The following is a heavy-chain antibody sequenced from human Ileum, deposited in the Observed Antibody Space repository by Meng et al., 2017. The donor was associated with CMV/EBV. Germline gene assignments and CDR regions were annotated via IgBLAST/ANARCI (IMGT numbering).Heavy chain of an antibody. V-gene: IGHV3-74*01. Sequence: GESLKISCAASGFTLSSYWMHWVRQAPGKGLVWVSRISYDESTTNYADSVKGRFTISRDNAKTTLFLQMNSLRAEDTAVYYCARVPPGNYGLMDVWGQETTVTVSS. CDR3: ARVPPGNYGLMDV. CDR2: ISYDESTT. CDR1: GFTLSSYW. J-gene: IGHJ6*02. D-gene: IGHD4-17*01.